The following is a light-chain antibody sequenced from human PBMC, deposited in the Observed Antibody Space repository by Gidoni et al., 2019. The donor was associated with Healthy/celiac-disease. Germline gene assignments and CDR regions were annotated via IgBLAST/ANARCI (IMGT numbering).Light chain of an antibody. CDR2: GAS. J-gene: IGKJ2*01. V-gene: IGKV3-20*01. CDR1: QSVSSSY. CDR3: QQYGSSPEYT. Sequence: IVLTQSPGTLSLSPGERATLSCRASQSVSSSYLAWYQQKPGQAPRLLIYGASSRATGIPDRFSGSGSGTDCTLTISRLEPEEFAVYYCQQYGSSPEYTFXXXTKLEIK.